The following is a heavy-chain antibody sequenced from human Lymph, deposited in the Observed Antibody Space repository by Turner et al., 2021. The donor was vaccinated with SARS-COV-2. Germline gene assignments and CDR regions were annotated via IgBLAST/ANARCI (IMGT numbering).Heavy chain of an antibody. V-gene: IGHV4-4*02. CDR1: GGSISSSNW. Sequence: QIHLQESRPGLGKPSGTLSPALAVAGGSISSSNWWNWVRQPPGKGLEWIGEIYHSGNTNYNPSLKSRVTISVDKSKNQFSLKLSSVTAADTAVYYCATKDCSGGSGSYFDYWGQGTLVTVSS. CDR2: IYHSGNT. J-gene: IGHJ4*02. D-gene: IGHD2-15*01. CDR3: ATKDCSGGSGSYFDY.